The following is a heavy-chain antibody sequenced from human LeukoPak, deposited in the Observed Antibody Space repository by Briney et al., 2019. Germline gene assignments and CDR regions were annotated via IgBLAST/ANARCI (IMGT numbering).Heavy chain of an antibody. D-gene: IGHD1-26*01. Sequence: SETLSLTCSVSGGSISSYSWSWIRQPPGKALEWIGYIYYSGSIYYNPSLKSRVTMSVGTSNKQFFLKLSSVTAADTAVYFCARVPYSGIVGAILYFDLWGQGTLVTVSS. J-gene: IGHJ4*02. CDR3: ARVPYSGIVGAILYFDL. CDR2: IYYSGSI. CDR1: GGSISSYS. V-gene: IGHV4-59*12.